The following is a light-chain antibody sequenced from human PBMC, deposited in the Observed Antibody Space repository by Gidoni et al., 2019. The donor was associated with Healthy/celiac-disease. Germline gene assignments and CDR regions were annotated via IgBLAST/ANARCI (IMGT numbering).Light chain of an antibody. CDR3: QKYNSALT. V-gene: IGKV1-27*01. J-gene: IGKJ4*01. Sequence: IQMTQSPSSLSASVGDRVTITCRASQGISNYLAWYQQKPGKVPKLLVYAASTLQSGVPPRFSGSGSGTDFTLTISSLQPEDVATYYCQKYNSALTFGGGTKVEIK. CDR1: QGISNY. CDR2: AAS.